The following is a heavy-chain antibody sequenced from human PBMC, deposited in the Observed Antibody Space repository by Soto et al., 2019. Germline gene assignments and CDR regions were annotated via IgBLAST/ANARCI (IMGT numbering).Heavy chain of an antibody. CDR3: ARSPKSSDFPYYFDF. CDR2: VIHTGRT. J-gene: IGHJ4*02. V-gene: IGHV4-34*02. CDR1: ARSFSGYY. D-gene: IGHD2-21*02. Sequence: QVQLAQSGAGLLKSSETLSLTCTVYARSFSGYYWSWIRQPPRKGLVWIGEVIHTGRTNYNPSLKGRVTISVDTSKHQFSLNLSSVTAADPAGYYCARSPKSSDFPYYFDFWGQGTQVTGSS.